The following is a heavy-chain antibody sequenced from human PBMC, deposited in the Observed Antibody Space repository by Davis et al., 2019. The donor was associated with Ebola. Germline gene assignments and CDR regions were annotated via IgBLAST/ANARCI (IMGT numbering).Heavy chain of an antibody. D-gene: IGHD1-7*01. CDR2: INHSGSS. V-gene: IGHV4-34*01. CDR1: GGSFSTYY. CDR3: ARITGTVDY. J-gene: IGHJ4*02. Sequence: MPGGSLRLSCAVYGGSFSTYYWNWIRQPPGKGLEWIGEINHSGSSKYNPSLKSRVTMSVDTSKNQVSLRLSSVTAADTAVYYCARITGTVDYWGQGTLVTVSS.